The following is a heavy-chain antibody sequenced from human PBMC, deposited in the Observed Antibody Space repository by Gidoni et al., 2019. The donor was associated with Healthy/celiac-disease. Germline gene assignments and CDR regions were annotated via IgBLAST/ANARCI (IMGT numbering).Heavy chain of an antibody. CDR2: IYPGDSDT. D-gene: IGHD3-10*01. CDR1: GYSITSYW. J-gene: IGHJ4*02. V-gene: IGHV5-51*01. CDR3: ARRGVRGLGGGYYFDY. Sequence: EVQLVQSGAEVKKPGESLKSSCKGSGYSITSYWIGWVRQLPGKGLEGMGIIYPGDSDTSYSPSFQGQVSISAYKSISTAYLQWSSLKASDTAMYYCARRGVRGLGGGYYFDYWGQGTLVTVSS.